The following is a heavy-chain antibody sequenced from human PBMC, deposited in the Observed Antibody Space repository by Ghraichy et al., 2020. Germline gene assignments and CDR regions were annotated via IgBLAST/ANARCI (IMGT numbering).Heavy chain of an antibody. CDR2: ITSSGRTI. J-gene: IGHJ6*02. CDR1: GFTLSSYN. CDR3: ARASRVVRFYYYDGMDV. Sequence: GSLRLSCVGSGFTLSSYNMNWVRQSPEKGLEWLSYITSSGRTIFYADSVKGRFTISRDNVKNSVSLQMNSLRDEDTAVYYCARASRVVRFYYYDGMDVWGQGTTVTVSS. V-gene: IGHV3-48*02. D-gene: IGHD4-23*01.